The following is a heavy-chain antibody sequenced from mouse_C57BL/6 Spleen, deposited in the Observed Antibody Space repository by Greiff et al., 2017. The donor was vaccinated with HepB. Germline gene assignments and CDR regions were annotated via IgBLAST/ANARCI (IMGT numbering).Heavy chain of an antibody. CDR2: IRNKANNHAT. CDR3: SYYYGSTHAMDY. D-gene: IGHD1-1*01. V-gene: IGHV6-6*01. CDR1: GFTFSDAW. J-gene: IGHJ4*01. Sequence: EVKLVESGGGLVQPGGSMKLSCAASGFTFSDAWMYWVRQSPEKGLEWVAEIRNKANNHATYYAESVKGRFTISRDDSKSSVYLQMNSLRAEDTGIYYCSYYYGSTHAMDYWGQGTSVTVSS.